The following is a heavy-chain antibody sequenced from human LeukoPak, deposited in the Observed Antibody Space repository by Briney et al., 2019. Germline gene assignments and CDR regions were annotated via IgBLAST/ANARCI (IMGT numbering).Heavy chain of an antibody. D-gene: IGHD5-12*01. CDR1: GYTFTSYD. V-gene: IGHV1-8*01. CDR2: MNPNSGNT. Sequence: ASVKVSCKASGYTFTSYDINWVRQATGQGLEWMGWMNPNSGNTGYAQKFQGRVTMTRNTSISTAYMELSSLRSEDTAVYYCARVPQWLRLQYYYYGMDVWGQGITVTVSS. J-gene: IGHJ6*02. CDR3: ARVPQWLRLQYYYYGMDV.